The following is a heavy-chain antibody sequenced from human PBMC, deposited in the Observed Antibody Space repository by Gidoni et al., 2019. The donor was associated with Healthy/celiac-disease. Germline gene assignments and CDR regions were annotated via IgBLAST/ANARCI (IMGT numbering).Heavy chain of an antibody. D-gene: IGHD6-19*01. V-gene: IGHV5-51*01. CDR1: GYSFTSYW. J-gene: IGHJ4*02. Sequence: EVQLVQSGAEVKKHGESLKISCKGSGYSFTSYWIGWVRQMPGKGLEWMGILYPGDSDTRYSPSFQGQVTISADKSISTAYLQWSSLKASDTAMYYCARPGESIAVAGHFDYWGQGTLVTVSS. CDR2: LYPGDSDT. CDR3: ARPGESIAVAGHFDY.